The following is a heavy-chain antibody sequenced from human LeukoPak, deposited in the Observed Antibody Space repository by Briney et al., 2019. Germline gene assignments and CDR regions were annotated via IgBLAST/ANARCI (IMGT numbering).Heavy chain of an antibody. CDR2: ISSSSSTI. V-gene: IGHV3-48*02. J-gene: IGHJ4*02. Sequence: GGSLRLSCAASGFTVSSNYMSWVRQAPGKGLEWVSYISSSSSTIYYADSVKGRFTISRDNAKNSLYLQMNSLRDGDTAVYYCARDLGQWLVEAFDYWGQGTLVTVSS. CDR1: GFTVSSNY. D-gene: IGHD6-19*01. CDR3: ARDLGQWLVEAFDY.